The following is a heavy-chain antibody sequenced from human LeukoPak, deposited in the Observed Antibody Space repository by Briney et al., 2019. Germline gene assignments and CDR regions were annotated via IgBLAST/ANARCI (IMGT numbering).Heavy chain of an antibody. Sequence: GGSLRLSCAASGFTFSDYAMSWVRQGPGKGLAWVSSISAGGDYTYYADSVKGRFTISRDNSKNTLYVQMNSLRAEDTAIYYCANSLPPFGTTPFDYWGQGTLVTVSS. D-gene: IGHD3-16*01. CDR2: ISAGGDYT. CDR3: ANSLPPFGTTPFDY. J-gene: IGHJ4*02. CDR1: GFTFSDYA. V-gene: IGHV3-23*01.